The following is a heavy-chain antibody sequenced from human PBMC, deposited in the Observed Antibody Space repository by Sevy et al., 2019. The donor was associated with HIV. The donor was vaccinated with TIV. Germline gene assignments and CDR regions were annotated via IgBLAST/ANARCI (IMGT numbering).Heavy chain of an antibody. J-gene: IGHJ4*02. V-gene: IGHV1-24*01. CDR1: GYTLTQLS. D-gene: IGHD3-22*01. Sequence: ASVKVSCKVSGYTLTQLSMHWVRQVPGKGLEWMGSFDPEDDETIYAQKFQGRVTMTEDTSTDTAYMELSSLRSEDTAVYYCATTKDYYENSGDPFDYWGQRTLVTDSP. CDR2: FDPEDDET. CDR3: ATTKDYYENSGDPFDY.